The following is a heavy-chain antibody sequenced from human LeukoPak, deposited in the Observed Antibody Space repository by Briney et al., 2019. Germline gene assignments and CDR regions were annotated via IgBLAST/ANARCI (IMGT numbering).Heavy chain of an antibody. D-gene: IGHD4-17*01. CDR1: TFGDYA. Sequence: TFGDYAMSWVRQAPGKGLEWIGYIYHSGSTYYNPSLKSRVTISVDRSKNQFSLKLSSVTAADTAVYYCARDDYGGGGFDPWGQGTLVTVSS. V-gene: IGHV4-30-2*01. J-gene: IGHJ5*02. CDR3: ARDDYGGGGFDP. CDR2: IYHSGST.